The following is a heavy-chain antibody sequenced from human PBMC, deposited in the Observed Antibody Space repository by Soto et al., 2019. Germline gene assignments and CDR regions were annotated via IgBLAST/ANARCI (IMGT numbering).Heavy chain of an antibody. D-gene: IGHD2-2*01. CDR2: INPSGGST. CDR3: ARHRITSSCSSTSCFPAKEFDY. Sequence: ASVKVSCKASGYTFTNFYIHWVRQAPGQGLEWMGIINPSGGSTTYYNPSLKSRVTISVDTSKNQFSLKLSSVTAADTAVYYCARHRITSSCSSTSCFPAKEFDYWGQGTLVTVSS. V-gene: IGHV1-46*01. CDR1: GYTFTNFY. J-gene: IGHJ4*02.